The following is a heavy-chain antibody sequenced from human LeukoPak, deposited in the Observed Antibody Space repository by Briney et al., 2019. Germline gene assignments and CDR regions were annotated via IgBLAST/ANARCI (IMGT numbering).Heavy chain of an antibody. V-gene: IGHV4-34*01. CDR2: INHSGST. CDR3: ARWRRYSSMDV. Sequence: PGGSLRLSCAASGFTFSSYSMNWVRQAPGKGLEWIGEINHSGSTNYNPSLKSRVTISVDTSKNQFSLKLSSVTAADTAVYYCARWRRYSSMDVWGKGTTVTVSS. CDR1: GFTFSSYS. D-gene: IGHD3-9*01. J-gene: IGHJ6*03.